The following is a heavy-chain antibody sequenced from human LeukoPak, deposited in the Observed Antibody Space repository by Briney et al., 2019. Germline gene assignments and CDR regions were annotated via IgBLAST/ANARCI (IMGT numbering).Heavy chain of an antibody. CDR2: ISYDGSNK. J-gene: IGHJ4*02. CDR3: AWIQLWLIPGY. D-gene: IGHD5-18*01. Sequence: PGRSLRLSCAGSGFTFSSYAVHWVRQAPGKGLEWVAVISYDGSNKYNADSVKGRFTISRDNSKNTLYLQMNSLRAEDTAVYYCAWIQLWLIPGYWGQGTLVTVSS. CDR1: GFTFSSYA. V-gene: IGHV3-30*04.